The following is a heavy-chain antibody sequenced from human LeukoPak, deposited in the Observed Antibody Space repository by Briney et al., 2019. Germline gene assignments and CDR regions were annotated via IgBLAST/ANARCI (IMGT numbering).Heavy chain of an antibody. D-gene: IGHD6-19*01. CDR3: AKSSGYSSGAGLDFDY. Sequence: GGSLRLSCAAAGFAFSSYAMSWVRRAPGKGLEWVSAIIGSGGSTYYTDSVKGRFTISIDNSKNTLYLQMSSLTAEDTAVYYCAKSSGYSSGAGLDFDYWGQGTLGTVS. J-gene: IGHJ4*02. CDR1: GFAFSSYA. V-gene: IGHV3-23*01. CDR2: IIGSGGST.